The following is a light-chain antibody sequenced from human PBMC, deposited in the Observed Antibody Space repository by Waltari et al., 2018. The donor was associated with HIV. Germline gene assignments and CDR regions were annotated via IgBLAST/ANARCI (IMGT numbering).Light chain of an antibody. J-gene: IGLJ3*02. CDR1: SSNIGSNY. Sequence: QSVLTQPPSATGTPGQRVTIACSGSSSNIGSNYVHWYPQLPGTTTKLLIYRNNQRPSGVPDRFSASKSGTSASLAIRGLRSEDEGDYYCAAWDDSLGGRGLFGGGTRLTVL. V-gene: IGLV1-47*01. CDR2: RNN. CDR3: AAWDDSLGGRGL.